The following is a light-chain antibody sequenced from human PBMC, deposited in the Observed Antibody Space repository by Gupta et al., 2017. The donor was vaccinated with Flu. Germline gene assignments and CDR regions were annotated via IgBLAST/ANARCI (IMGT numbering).Light chain of an antibody. J-gene: IGKJ4*01. Sequence: PSILSASIGERGTSTCRASQSISRWLAWYQQKPGKAPNLLIYKASYLDRGVPSRFSGSGSGTEFTLTISSRQSEDFATYYCQQDENTRLTFGGGTQVKIE. CDR3: QQDENTRLT. V-gene: IGKV1-5*03. CDR2: KAS. CDR1: QSISRW.